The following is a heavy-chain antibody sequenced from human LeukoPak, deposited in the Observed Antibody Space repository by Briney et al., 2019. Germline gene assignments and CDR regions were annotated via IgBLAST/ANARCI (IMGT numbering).Heavy chain of an antibody. J-gene: IGHJ3*02. CDR1: GGTFSSYA. CDR3: ARILPPYYYDKDAFDI. Sequence: ASVKFSCKASGGTFSSYAISWVRQAPGQGLEWMGGIIPIFGTANYAQKFQGRVTITADESTSTAYMELSSLRSEDTAVYYCARILPPYYYDKDAFDIWGQGTMVTVSS. V-gene: IGHV1-69*13. D-gene: IGHD3-22*01. CDR2: IIPIFGTA.